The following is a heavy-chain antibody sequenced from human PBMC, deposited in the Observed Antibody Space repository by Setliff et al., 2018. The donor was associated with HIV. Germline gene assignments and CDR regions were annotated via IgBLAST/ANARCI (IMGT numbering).Heavy chain of an antibody. CDR3: VIRKAGSGGSRPIDY. V-gene: IGHV3-73*01. J-gene: IGHJ4*02. CDR1: GFTFSGSA. CDR2: IRSKANSYAT. D-gene: IGHD6-19*01. Sequence: PGGSLRLSCAASGFTFSGSAMHWVRQASGKGLKWVGRIRSKANSYATAYAASVKGRFTISRDDSKNTAYLQMNSLKTEDTAVYYCVIRKAGSGGSRPIDYWGQGTPVTVSS.